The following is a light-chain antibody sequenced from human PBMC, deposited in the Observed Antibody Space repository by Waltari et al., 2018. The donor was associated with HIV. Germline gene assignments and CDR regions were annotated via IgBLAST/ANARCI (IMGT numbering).Light chain of an antibody. CDR1: RSNLGNDY. J-gene: IGLJ3*02. Sequence: QSVLTQPPSVSAAPGQKVTIPCSGSRSNLGNDYVSWYQHVPGAAPRLLIYDNNKRPSGIPDRFSGSKSGASATLDITGLQTGDEADYYCGTWDPRLSAGVFGGGTKLTVL. CDR2: DNN. V-gene: IGLV1-51*01. CDR3: GTWDPRLSAGV.